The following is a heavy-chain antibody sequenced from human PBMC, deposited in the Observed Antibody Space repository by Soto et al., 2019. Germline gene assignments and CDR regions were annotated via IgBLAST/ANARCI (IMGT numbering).Heavy chain of an antibody. J-gene: IGHJ5*02. CDR3: ARVGPYGSSTSCYVPFWFDP. D-gene: IGHD2-2*01. V-gene: IGHV4-59*01. Sequence: QVQLQESGPGLVKPSETLSLTCTVSGGSISSYYWSWIRQPPGTGLEWIGYIYYSGSTNYNPSLKRGVPISVDTSKNQFSLKLSSVTAADTAVYYCARVGPYGSSTSCYVPFWFDPWGQGTLVTVSS. CDR2: IYYSGST. CDR1: GGSISSYY.